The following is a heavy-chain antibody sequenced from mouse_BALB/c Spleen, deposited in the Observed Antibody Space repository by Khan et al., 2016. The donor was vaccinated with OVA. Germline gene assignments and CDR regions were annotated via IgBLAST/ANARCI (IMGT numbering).Heavy chain of an antibody. Sequence: EVELVESGGGLVKPGGSLKLSCAASGFAFSSYDMSWVRQTPEKRLEWVAYISNGGINTYYPDTVKGRFSISRDNATSTPYLQVSSLASEDTAMYYCATSYRFYAMDYWDQGTSVTVSS. CDR2: ISNGGINT. CDR3: ATSYRFYAMDY. D-gene: IGHD2-14*01. V-gene: IGHV5-12-1*01. J-gene: IGHJ4*01. CDR1: GFAFSSYD.